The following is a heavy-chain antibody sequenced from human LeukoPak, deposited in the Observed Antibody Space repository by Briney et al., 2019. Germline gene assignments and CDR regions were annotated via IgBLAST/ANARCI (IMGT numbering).Heavy chain of an antibody. CDR3: ARSPSGSSSRWFDA. J-gene: IGHJ5*02. V-gene: IGHV4-39*07. Sequence: SETLSLTCTVSGGSISSSSYYWGWIRQPPGKGLEWIGSIYYSGSTYYNPSLKSRVTISVDTSKNQFSLKLSSVTAADTAVYYCARSPSGSSSRWFDAWGLGTLVTVSS. CDR1: GGSISSSSYY. D-gene: IGHD1-26*01. CDR2: IYYSGST.